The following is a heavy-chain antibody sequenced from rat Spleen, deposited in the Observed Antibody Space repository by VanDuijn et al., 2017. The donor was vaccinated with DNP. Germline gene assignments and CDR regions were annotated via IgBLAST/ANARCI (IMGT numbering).Heavy chain of an antibody. CDR2: ISYSGST. J-gene: IGHJ2*01. D-gene: IGHD1-12*03. Sequence: EVQLQESGSGLVKPSQSLSLTCSVTGYSITSNYWVWIRKFPGNKMEYIGHISYSGSTTYTPSLKSRISITRDTSKNQFFLQLNSVTTEDTATYYCARWGYYYFDYWGQGVMVTISS. CDR1: GYSITSNY. V-gene: IGHV3-1*01. CDR3: ARWGYYYFDY.